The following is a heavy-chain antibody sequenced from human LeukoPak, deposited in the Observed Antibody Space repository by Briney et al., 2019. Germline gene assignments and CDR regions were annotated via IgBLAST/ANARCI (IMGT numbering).Heavy chain of an antibody. D-gene: IGHD3-10*01. CDR2: ISSSGTTI. Sequence: PGGSLRLSCAVSGFTFSTYTMNWVRQAPGKGLEWISHISSSGTTIYYADSVKGRFTISRDNAENSLYLQMNSLRAEDTAVYYCARDLVFGSGSSYRPFDYWGQGTLVTVSS. V-gene: IGHV3-48*04. CDR3: ARDLVFGSGSSYRPFDY. J-gene: IGHJ4*02. CDR1: GFTFSTYT.